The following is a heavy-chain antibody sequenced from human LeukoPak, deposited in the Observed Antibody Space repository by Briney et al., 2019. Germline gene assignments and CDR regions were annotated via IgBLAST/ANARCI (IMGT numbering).Heavy chain of an antibody. CDR2: ISYDGTDK. CDR1: GFTFTTFP. V-gene: IGHV3-30*04. J-gene: IGHJ4*02. D-gene: IGHD6-19*01. CDR3: ASPNSMAGTHYFHY. Sequence: GGSLRLSCAASGFTFTTFPMHWVRQPPGKGLEWVAVISYDGTDKYYADSVKGRFTISRDNSKSTLYLQMDSLRAEDTAVYYCASPNSMAGTHYFHYWGQGTLVTVSS.